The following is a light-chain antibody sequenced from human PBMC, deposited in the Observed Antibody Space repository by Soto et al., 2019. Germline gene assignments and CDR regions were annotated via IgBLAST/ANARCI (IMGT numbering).Light chain of an antibody. CDR1: QSISRW. CDR3: QQTDSFPT. CDR2: GAS. Sequence: DIQMTQPPSTLSASVGDRVTITCRASQSISRWLAWYQQKPGKAPNLLISGASNLQSGVPRFSGGGSGTDFTLTISTLQPEDFATYYCQQTDSFPTFGRGTRLEIK. V-gene: IGKV1-5*01. J-gene: IGKJ5*01.